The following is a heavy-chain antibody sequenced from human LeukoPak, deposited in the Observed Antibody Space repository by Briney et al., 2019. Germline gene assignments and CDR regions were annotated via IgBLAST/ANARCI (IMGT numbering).Heavy chain of an antibody. V-gene: IGHV3-21*01. J-gene: IGHJ4*02. CDR3: ARALTYCSDGSCYSVDY. D-gene: IGHD2-15*01. Sequence: GRSLRLSCAASGFTFSSYNMNWVRQAPGKGLEWVSSISTSGHYIYYADSLKGRFTISRDNARDSLYLQVNSLRAEDTAVYYCARALTYCSDGSCYSVDYWGQGTLVTVSS. CDR1: GFTFSSYN. CDR2: ISTSGHYI.